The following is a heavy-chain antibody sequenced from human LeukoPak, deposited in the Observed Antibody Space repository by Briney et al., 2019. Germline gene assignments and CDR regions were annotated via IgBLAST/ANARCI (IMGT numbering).Heavy chain of an antibody. D-gene: IGHD2-15*01. V-gene: IGHV4-34*01. CDR2: INHSGST. J-gene: IGHJ5*02. Sequence: SETLSLTCAVYGVSFSGYYWSWIRQPPGKGLEWIGEINHSGSTNYNPSLKSRVTISLDTSKNQFSLKLSSVTAADTAVYYCARVVVAATDWFDPWGLGTLVTVSS. CDR1: GVSFSGYY. CDR3: ARVVVAATDWFDP.